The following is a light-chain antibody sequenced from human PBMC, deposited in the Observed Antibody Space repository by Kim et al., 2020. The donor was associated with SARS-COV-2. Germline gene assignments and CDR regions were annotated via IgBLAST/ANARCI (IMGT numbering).Light chain of an antibody. CDR1: QSVSGD. J-gene: IGKJ2*01. V-gene: IGKV3-15*01. Sequence: VSPGERATLSCRASQSVSGDLAWYQQKPGQAPRLLIYDASTRATGIPARFSGSGSGTEFTLTISSLQSEDFAVYYCQQYNNWPPYTFGQGTKLEI. CDR3: QQYNNWPPYT. CDR2: DAS.